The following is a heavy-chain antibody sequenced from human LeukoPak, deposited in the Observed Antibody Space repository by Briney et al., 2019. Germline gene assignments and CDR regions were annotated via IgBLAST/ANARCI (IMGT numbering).Heavy chain of an antibody. D-gene: IGHD3-22*01. J-gene: IGHJ3*01. CDR1: GYTFTGYY. CDR3: ARLYWYYYDNGPGGSDAFDF. V-gene: IGHV7-4-1*02. Sequence: EASVKVSCKASGYTFTGYYMHWVRQAPGQGLEWMGWINTNTGNPTYAQDFTGRFVFSLDTSVSTAYLQISSLKAEDTAVYYCARLYWYYYDNGPGGSDAFDFWGQGTMVTVSS. CDR2: INTNTGNP.